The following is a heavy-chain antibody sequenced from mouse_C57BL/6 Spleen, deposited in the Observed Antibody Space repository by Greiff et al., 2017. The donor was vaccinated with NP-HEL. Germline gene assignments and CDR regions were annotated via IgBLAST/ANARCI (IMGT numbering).Heavy chain of an antibody. V-gene: IGHV1-53*01. CDR1: GYTFTSYW. D-gene: IGHD2-2*01. Sequence: QVQLQQSGTELVKPGASVKLSCKASGYTFTSYWMHWVKQRPGQGLEWIGNINPSNGGTNYNEKFKSKATLTVDKSSSTAYMQLSSLTSEDSAVYYCARSGGYYWYFDVWGTGTTVTVSS. CDR2: INPSNGGT. CDR3: ARSGGYYWYFDV. J-gene: IGHJ1*03.